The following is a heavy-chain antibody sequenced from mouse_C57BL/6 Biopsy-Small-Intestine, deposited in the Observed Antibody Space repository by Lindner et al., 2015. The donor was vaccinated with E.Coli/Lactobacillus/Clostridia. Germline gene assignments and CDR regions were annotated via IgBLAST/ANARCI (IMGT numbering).Heavy chain of an antibody. J-gene: IGHJ3*01. CDR3: VRSRSRVAFDL. Sequence: SVKVSCKASGYTFSVHYMHWVRQAPGQGLEWMGWIYLNTGDTKYAEKFQGRVTMTRESSLSTAYMDLSSLRSDDTAVYYCVRSRSRVAFDLWGQGTMVSVSS. V-gene: IGHV1-84*02. CDR1: GYTFSVHY. CDR2: IYLNTGDT.